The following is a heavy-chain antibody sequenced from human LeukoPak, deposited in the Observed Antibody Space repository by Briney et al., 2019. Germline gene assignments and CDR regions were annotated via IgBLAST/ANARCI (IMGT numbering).Heavy chain of an antibody. J-gene: IGHJ4*02. V-gene: IGHV4-61*02. Sequence: KPSETLSLTCTVSGGSISNSSYYWSWIRQPAGRGLEWIGRIYTSGSTNYDPSLKSRVTISVDTSKNQFSLKLSSVTAADTAVYYCARGGKASEDYWGQGTLVTVSS. CDR3: ARGGKASEDY. CDR2: IYTSGST. CDR1: GGSISNSSYY. D-gene: IGHD3-16*01.